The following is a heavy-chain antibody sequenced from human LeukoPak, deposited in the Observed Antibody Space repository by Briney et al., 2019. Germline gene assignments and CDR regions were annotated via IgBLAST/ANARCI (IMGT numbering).Heavy chain of an antibody. D-gene: IGHD2-15*01. V-gene: IGHV4-39*01. J-gene: IGHJ3*01. CDR3: ARLRPGVVVVAAPAAFDF. Sequence: SETLSLTCTVSGDSISRVGYYWGWVRQPPGKGLEWIVSIYKSGSTQYNPSLKTRVTISVDTSKSQFSLELRSVTAADTAVFYCARLRPGVVVVAAPAAFDFWGQGTLVTVSS. CDR1: GDSISRVGYY. CDR2: IYKSGST.